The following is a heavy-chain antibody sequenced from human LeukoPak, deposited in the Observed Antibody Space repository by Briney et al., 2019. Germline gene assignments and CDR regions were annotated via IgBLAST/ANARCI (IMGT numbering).Heavy chain of an antibody. CDR2: ISNIDSTV. J-gene: IGHJ6*02. V-gene: IGHV3-48*03. Sequence: PGGSLRLSCAASGFTFSSYEMNWVRKAPGKGQDLVSYISNIDSTVHYADSVEGRFTISRDNAQNSLYLQMSSLRAEDTAVYYCARVEDDYGDYYYGMDVWGQGTTVTVSS. D-gene: IGHD4-17*01. CDR1: GFTFSSYE. CDR3: ARVEDDYGDYYYGMDV.